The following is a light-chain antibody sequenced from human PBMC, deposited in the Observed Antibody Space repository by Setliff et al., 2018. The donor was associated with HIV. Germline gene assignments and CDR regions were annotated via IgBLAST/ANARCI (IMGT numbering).Light chain of an antibody. J-gene: IGLJ2*01. CDR2: DVS. CDR1: TSDIGGYNF. CDR3: SSYTANNTLV. Sequence: QSALTQPASVSGFPGQSITISCGGTTSDIGGYNFVSWYQQHPGKAPKLIIYDVSERPSGLSTRFSGSKSGNTASLTISGLQTEDEAEYYCSSYTANNTLVFGGGTKVT. V-gene: IGLV2-14*03.